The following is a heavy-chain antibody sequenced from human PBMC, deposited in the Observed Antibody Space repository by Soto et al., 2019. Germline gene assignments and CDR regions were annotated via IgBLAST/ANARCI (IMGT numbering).Heavy chain of an antibody. CDR1: SGSISSSSYY. CDR2: IYYSGST. D-gene: IGHD4-17*01. CDR3: ARQHDYGDYDFDY. Sequence: PSDTLSLTCTVSSGSISSSSYYWVLIRHPPGKGLEWIGSIYYSGSTYYNPSLKSRVTISVDTSKNQFSLKLSSVTAADTAVYYCARQHDYGDYDFDYWGQGTLVTVSS. J-gene: IGHJ4*02. V-gene: IGHV4-39*01.